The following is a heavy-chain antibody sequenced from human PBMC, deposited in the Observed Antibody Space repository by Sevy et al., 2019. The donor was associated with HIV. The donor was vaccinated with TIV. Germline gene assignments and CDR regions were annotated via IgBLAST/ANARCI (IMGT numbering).Heavy chain of an antibody. Sequence: ASVKVSCKASGYTFTGYYMHWVRQAPGQGLEWMGRINPNSGGTNYAQKFQGRVTMTRDTSISTAYMERSRLRSDDTAVYYCARDTPKYYDSSGYRTYNWFDPWGQGTLVTVSS. CDR3: ARDTPKYYDSSGYRTYNWFDP. V-gene: IGHV1-2*06. CDR2: INPNSGGT. CDR1: GYTFTGYY. D-gene: IGHD3-22*01. J-gene: IGHJ5*02.